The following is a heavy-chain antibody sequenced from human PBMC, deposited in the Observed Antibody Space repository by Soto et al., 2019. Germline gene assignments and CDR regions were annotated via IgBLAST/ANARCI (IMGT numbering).Heavy chain of an antibody. CDR2: IFHSGSS. V-gene: IGHV4-59*02. CDR1: GGSVSGFY. J-gene: IGHJ4*02. CDR3: AIAPGLGVANIDY. D-gene: IGHD6-19*01. Sequence: LSLTCTVSGGSVSGFYWSWIRQPPGKRLEWIGYIFHSGSSNYNPSLKSRVTISVDTSKSQVSLRLTSVTAADTAVYYCAIAPGLGVANIDYCRRGTLVPVS.